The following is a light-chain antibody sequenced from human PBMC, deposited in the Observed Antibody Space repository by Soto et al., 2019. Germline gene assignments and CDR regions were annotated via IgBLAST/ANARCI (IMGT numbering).Light chain of an antibody. V-gene: IGLV2-14*01. Sequence: QSALTQPASGSGSPGQSITISCIGTSSDVGACDYVSWYQQYPDKAPKLIIYEVTNRPSGVPHRFSGSKSGNTASLTISGLQADDEDDYYCSSCKGSRTLYVFGTGPKVTVL. CDR1: SSDVGACDY. CDR3: SSCKGSRTLYV. J-gene: IGLJ1*01. CDR2: EVT.